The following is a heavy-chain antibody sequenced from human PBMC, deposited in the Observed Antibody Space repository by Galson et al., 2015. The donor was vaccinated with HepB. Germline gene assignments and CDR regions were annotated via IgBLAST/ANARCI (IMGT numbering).Heavy chain of an antibody. CDR2: ISWNSGSI. D-gene: IGHD5-24*01. CDR3: AKEMGRWLKTSDAFDI. V-gene: IGHV3-9*01. J-gene: IGHJ3*02. CDR1: GFTFDDYA. Sequence: SLRLSCAASGFTFDDYAMHWVRQAPGKGLEWVSGISWNSGSIGYADSVKGRFTISRDNAKNSLYLQMNSLRAEDTALYYCAKEMGRWLKTSDAFDIWGQGTMVTVSS.